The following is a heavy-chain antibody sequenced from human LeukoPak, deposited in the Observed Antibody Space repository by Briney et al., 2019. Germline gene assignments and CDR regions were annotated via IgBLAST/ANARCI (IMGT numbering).Heavy chain of an antibody. Sequence: GGSLRLSCAASGLTFSTYAMSWVRQAPGKGLEWVSAISGGGGTTYYADSVKGRFTITRDNSKDTLYLQINTLRAEDTAVYYCANFERTVAGPYNWFDPWGQGTQVTVSS. J-gene: IGHJ5*02. CDR2: ISGGGGTT. CDR3: ANFERTVAGPYNWFDP. D-gene: IGHD6-19*01. CDR1: GLTFSTYA. V-gene: IGHV3-23*01.